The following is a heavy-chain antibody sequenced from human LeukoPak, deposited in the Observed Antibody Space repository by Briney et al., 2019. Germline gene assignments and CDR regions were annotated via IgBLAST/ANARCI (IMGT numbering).Heavy chain of an antibody. CDR1: GFTVSSNY. Sequence: GGSLRLSCAASGFTVSSNYMSWVRQAPGKGLEWVSVIYSGGSTYYADSVKGRFTISRDNAKNSVYLQMNSLRAEDTAVYYCAREFYYRMDVWGQGTTVTVSS. CDR3: AREFYYRMDV. J-gene: IGHJ6*02. CDR2: IYSGGST. V-gene: IGHV3-66*01.